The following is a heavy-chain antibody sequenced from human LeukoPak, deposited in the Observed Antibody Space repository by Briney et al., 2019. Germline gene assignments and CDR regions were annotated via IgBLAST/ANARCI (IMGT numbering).Heavy chain of an antibody. Sequence: PGGSVRLSCAASGFTISTYGMSWVRQAPGKGLEWVSSISGGTTYYADSVKGRFTISRDNSKNTVSLQMNSLRAEDTDCAKSVYHSGNYWGQGTRVSVSS. CDR1: GFTISTYG. V-gene: IGHV3-23*01. CDR3: VYHSGNY. J-gene: IGHJ4*02. CDR2: ISGGTT. D-gene: IGHD3-10*01.